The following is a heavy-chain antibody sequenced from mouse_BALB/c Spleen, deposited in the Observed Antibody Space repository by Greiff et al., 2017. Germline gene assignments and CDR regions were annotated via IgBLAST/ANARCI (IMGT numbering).Heavy chain of an antibody. V-gene: IGHV2-9*02. CDR3: AREIFYGNKRGFAY. J-gene: IGHJ3*01. Sequence: VMLVESGPGLVAPSQSLSITCTVSGFSLTSYGVHWVRQPPGKGLEWLGVIWAGGSTNYNSALMSRLSISKDNSKSQVFLKMNSLQTDDTAMYYCAREIFYGNKRGFAYWGQGTLVTVSA. CDR2: IWAGGST. CDR1: GFSLTSYG. D-gene: IGHD2-1*01.